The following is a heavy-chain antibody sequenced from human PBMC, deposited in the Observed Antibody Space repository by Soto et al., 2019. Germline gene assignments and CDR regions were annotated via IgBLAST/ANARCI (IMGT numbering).Heavy chain of an antibody. CDR1: GFTFSKYA. V-gene: IGHV3-23*01. Sequence: EVQLLESGGGLVQPGGSLRLSCTASGFTFSKYAMNWVRQAPGKGLEWVSAISGSGGHIYYTDSVKGRFTISRDNSKDTLYLQMNSLRAADTAVYYCVKDSRYLGDCDGGSCYFDYWGQGTLVTASS. D-gene: IGHD2-15*01. CDR3: VKDSRYLGDCDGGSCYFDY. CDR2: ISGSGGHI. J-gene: IGHJ4*02.